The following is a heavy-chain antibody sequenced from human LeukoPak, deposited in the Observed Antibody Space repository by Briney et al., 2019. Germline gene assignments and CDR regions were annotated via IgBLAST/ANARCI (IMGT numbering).Heavy chain of an antibody. CDR1: GFSFTSYW. CDR3: ARHGVRCSGSSCYSDY. Sequence: GESLKISCKGFGFSFTSYWIGWVRQMPGKGLECMGIIYPGDSDTRYSPSFQGQVTISADKSISTAYLQWSSLKASDTAMCYCARHGVRCSGSSCYSDYWGQGTLVTVSS. V-gene: IGHV5-51*01. CDR2: IYPGDSDT. J-gene: IGHJ4*02. D-gene: IGHD2-15*01.